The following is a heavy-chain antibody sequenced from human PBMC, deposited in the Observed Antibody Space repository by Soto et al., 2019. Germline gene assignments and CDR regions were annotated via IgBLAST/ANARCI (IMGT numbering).Heavy chain of an antibody. CDR2: IYYSGST. J-gene: IGHJ4*02. D-gene: IGHD3-3*01. CDR1: GGSISSSSYY. V-gene: IGHV4-39*01. Sequence: SETLSLTCTVSGGSISSSSYYWGWIRQPPGKGLAWIGSIYYSGSTYYNPSLKSRVTISVDTSKNQFSLKLSSVTAADTAVYYCARRLVFGVVIHHYFDYWGQGTLVTVSS. CDR3: ARRLVFGVVIHHYFDY.